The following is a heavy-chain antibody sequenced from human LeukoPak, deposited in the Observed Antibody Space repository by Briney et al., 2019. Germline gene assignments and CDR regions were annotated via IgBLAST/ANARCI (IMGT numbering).Heavy chain of an antibody. CDR2: IIPIFGTA. V-gene: IGHV1-69*13. D-gene: IGHD6-6*01. CDR1: GGTFSSYA. Sequence: SVKVSCKASGGTFSSYAISWVRQAPGQGLEWMGGIIPIFGTANYAQKFQGRVTITADESTSTAYMELSSLGSEDTAVYYCARGGIAARPVDYWGQGTRVTVPS. J-gene: IGHJ4*02. CDR3: ARGGIAARPVDY.